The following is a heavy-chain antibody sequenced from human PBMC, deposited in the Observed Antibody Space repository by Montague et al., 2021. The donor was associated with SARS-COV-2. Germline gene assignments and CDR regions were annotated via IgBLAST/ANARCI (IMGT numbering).Heavy chain of an antibody. CDR1: GGSINGYY. J-gene: IGHJ4*02. D-gene: IGHD1-26*01. V-gene: IGHV4-59*12. Sequence: SETLSLTCTVSGGSINGYYWSWIRQYPGTGLDWIGYIHYTGNTNYNPSLTGRVTISLDTSKSQFSLWLSSVTAADTAVYSCARLRTGSYVFDYWGQGTLVTVSS. CDR3: ARLRTGSYVFDY. CDR2: IHYTGNT.